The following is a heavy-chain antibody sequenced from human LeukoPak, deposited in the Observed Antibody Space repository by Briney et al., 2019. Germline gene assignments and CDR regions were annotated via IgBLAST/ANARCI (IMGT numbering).Heavy chain of an antibody. CDR1: GGSISSGGYS. J-gene: IGHJ4*02. CDR3: ARSNDFFDY. V-gene: IGHV4-30-4*07. CDR2: IYYSGST. Sequence: PSETLSLTCAVSGGSISSGGYSWSWIRQPPGKGLEWIGYIYYSGSTYYNPSLKSRVTMSVDTSKNQFSLQLSSVTAADTAVYYCARSNDFFDYWGQGTLVTVSS.